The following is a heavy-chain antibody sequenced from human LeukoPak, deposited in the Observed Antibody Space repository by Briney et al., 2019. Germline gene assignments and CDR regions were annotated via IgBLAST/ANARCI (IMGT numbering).Heavy chain of an antibody. V-gene: IGHV4-59*11. CDR3: ARDRGEGIVGTFDY. CDR2: IFYSGNT. Sequence: SEALSLTCTVSGDSISNHYWSWIRQPPGKGLVWIGYIFYSGNTHYNPSLKSRVTMSVDTSKNQFSLRLSSATPADTAVYYCARDRGEGIVGTFDYWGQGTLVTVSS. CDR1: GDSISNHY. D-gene: IGHD1-26*01. J-gene: IGHJ4*02.